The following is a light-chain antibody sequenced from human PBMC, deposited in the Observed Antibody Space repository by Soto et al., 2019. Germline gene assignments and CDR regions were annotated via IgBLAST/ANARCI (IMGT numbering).Light chain of an antibody. Sequence: DIVMTQSPLSLPVTPGEPASISCRSSQSLLHSNGYNYLDWYLQKPGQSPHLLIYLGSNRASGVTDRFSGSGSGTDFTLKISRVEAEDVGVYYCMQALQTPRTFGQGTKVEIK. CDR3: MQALQTPRT. CDR2: LGS. V-gene: IGKV2-28*01. J-gene: IGKJ1*01. CDR1: QSLLHSNGYNY.